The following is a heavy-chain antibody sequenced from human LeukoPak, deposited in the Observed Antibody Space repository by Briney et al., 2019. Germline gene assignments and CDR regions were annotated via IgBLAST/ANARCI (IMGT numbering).Heavy chain of an antibody. D-gene: IGHD4-11*01. Sequence: ASVKVSCKASGYTFTGYYMHWVRQAPGQGLEWMGWINPNSGGTNYAQKFQGRVTVTRDTSISTAYMELSRLRSDDTAVYYCARDRGYSNYGNWFDPWGQGTLVTVSS. J-gene: IGHJ5*02. V-gene: IGHV1-2*02. CDR3: ARDRGYSNYGNWFDP. CDR1: GYTFTGYY. CDR2: INPNSGGT.